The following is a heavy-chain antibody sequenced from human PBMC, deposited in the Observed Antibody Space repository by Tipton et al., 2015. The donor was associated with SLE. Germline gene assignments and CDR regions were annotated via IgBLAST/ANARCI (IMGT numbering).Heavy chain of an antibody. J-gene: IGHJ4*02. Sequence: GSLRLSCAASGFTFSSYGMHWVRQAPGKGLEWVSSISSSSSSIYYADSLKGRFTISRDNAKNSLYLQMNSLRAEDTAVYYCVRFSYGDYALDYWGQGTLVTVSS. D-gene: IGHD4-17*01. CDR1: GFTFSSYG. CDR3: VRFSYGDYALDY. V-gene: IGHV3-21*03. CDR2: ISSSSSSI.